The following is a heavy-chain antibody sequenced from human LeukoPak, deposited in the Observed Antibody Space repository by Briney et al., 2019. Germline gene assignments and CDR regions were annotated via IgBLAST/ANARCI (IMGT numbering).Heavy chain of an antibody. V-gene: IGHV3-72*01. D-gene: IGHD6-13*01. CDR3: ARPRGSSWSDIHFDY. CDR2: TRNKAYSYTT. Sequence: GGSLRLSCAASGFTFSDHYMDWVRQAPGKGLEWVGRTRNKAYSYTTEYAASVKGRFTISRDDSKNSLYLQMNSLKTEDTAVYYCARPRGSSWSDIHFDYWGQGTLVTVSS. CDR1: GFTFSDHY. J-gene: IGHJ4*02.